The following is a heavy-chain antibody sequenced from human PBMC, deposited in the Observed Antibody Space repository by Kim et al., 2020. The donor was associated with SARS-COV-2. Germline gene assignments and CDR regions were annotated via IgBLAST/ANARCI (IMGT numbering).Heavy chain of an antibody. CDR2: ST. J-gene: IGHJ4*02. V-gene: IGHV1-46*01. D-gene: IGHD1-26*01. CDR3: ARASRGVLVY. Sequence: STSYAQKFQGRVTMTRDTSTSTVYMELSSLRSEDTAVYYCARASRGVLVYWGQGTLVTVSS.